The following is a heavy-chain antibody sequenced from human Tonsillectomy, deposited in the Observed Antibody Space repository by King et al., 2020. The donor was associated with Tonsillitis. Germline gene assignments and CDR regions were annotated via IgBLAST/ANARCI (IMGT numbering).Heavy chain of an antibody. CDR3: ASGRVDTAMDLLFDY. Sequence: QLQESGSGLVKPSQTLSLTCAVSGGSISSGGYSWSWIRQPPGKGLEWIGYIYHSGSTYYNPSLKSRVTISVDRSKNQFSLKLSSVTAADTAVYYCASGRVDTAMDLLFDYWGQGTLVTVSS. V-gene: IGHV4-30-2*01. CDR1: GGSISSGGYS. D-gene: IGHD5-18*01. CDR2: IYHSGST. J-gene: IGHJ4*02.